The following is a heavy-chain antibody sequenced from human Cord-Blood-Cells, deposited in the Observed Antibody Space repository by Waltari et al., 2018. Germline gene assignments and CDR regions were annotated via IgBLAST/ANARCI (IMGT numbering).Heavy chain of an antibody. CDR2: IYYSGST. Sequence: QLQLQESGPGLVKPSETLSLTCTVSGGSISSSSYYWGWIRQPPGKGLEWIGSIYYSGSTYYNPSLKSRVTISVDTSKNQFSLKLSSVTAADTAVYYCASQRLWDIVVVPAANWFDPWGQGTLVTVSS. CDR1: GGSISSSSYY. CDR3: ASQRLWDIVVVPAANWFDP. V-gene: IGHV4-39*01. D-gene: IGHD2-2*01. J-gene: IGHJ5*02.